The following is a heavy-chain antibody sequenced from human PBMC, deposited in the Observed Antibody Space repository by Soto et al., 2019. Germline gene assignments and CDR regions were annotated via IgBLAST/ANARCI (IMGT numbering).Heavy chain of an antibody. Sequence: EVQLVESGGGLVQPGGSLRLSCAASGFTFSDHYMDWVRQAPGKGLEWVGRIRKRANSYTTEYAASVKGRFTISRDDSKNSLYLQMNSLEIGDTAVYYCARVAVVVPAAMDYWGQGTLVTVSS. CDR1: GFTFSDHY. J-gene: IGHJ4*02. CDR2: IRKRANSYTT. CDR3: ARVAVVVPAAMDY. D-gene: IGHD2-2*01. V-gene: IGHV3-72*01.